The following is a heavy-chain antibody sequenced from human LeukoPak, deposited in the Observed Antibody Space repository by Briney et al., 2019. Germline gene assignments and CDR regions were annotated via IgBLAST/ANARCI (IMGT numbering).Heavy chain of an antibody. V-gene: IGHV3-23*01. CDR1: GFTFSSYA. CDR2: ISGSGGST. CDR3: AKDMGERIAAAGNAFDI. J-gene: IGHJ3*02. Sequence: GGSLRLSCAASGFTFSSYAMSWVRQAPGKGLEWVSAISGSGGSTYYADSVKGRFTISRDNSKNTLYLQMNSLRAEDMALYYCAKDMGERIAAAGNAFDIWGQGTMVTVSS. D-gene: IGHD6-13*01.